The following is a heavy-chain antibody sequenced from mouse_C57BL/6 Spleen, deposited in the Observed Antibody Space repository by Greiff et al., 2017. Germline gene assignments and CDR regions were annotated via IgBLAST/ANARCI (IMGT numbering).Heavy chain of an antibody. Sequence: EVQLQQSGAELVRPGASVKLSCTASGFNIKDDYMHWVKQRPEQGLEWIGWIDPENGDTEYASKFQGTATITADTSSNTAYLQLSSLSSEATAVYYCTTFITTVVAHFYYWGQGTTLTVSS. V-gene: IGHV14-4*01. D-gene: IGHD1-1*01. CDR3: TTFITTVVAHFYY. J-gene: IGHJ2*01. CDR2: IDPENGDT. CDR1: GFNIKDDY.